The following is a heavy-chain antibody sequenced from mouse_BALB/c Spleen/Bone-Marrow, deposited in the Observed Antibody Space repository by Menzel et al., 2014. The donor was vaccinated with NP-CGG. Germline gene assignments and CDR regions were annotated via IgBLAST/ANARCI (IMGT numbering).Heavy chain of an antibody. Sequence: EVMLVESGGGLAQPGGSRKLSCAASGFTFSSFGMHWVRQAPEKGLEWVAYISSGSSTIYYADTVKGRFTISRDNPKNTLFLQMTSLRSEDTAMYYCARGAYYYGSSYDAMDYWGQGTSVTVSS. CDR1: GFTFSSFG. J-gene: IGHJ4*01. CDR2: ISSGSSTI. V-gene: IGHV5-17*02. D-gene: IGHD1-1*01. CDR3: ARGAYYYGSSYDAMDY.